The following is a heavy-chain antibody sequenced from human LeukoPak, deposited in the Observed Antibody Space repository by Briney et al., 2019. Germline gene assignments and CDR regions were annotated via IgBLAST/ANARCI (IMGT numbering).Heavy chain of an antibody. CDR1: GFSFSNYA. V-gene: IGHV3-30*02. D-gene: IGHD1-26*01. CDR2: IRHDGSNK. J-gene: IGHJ4*02. CDR3: ARGRGIVGAQYYFDY. Sequence: GGSLRLSCAASGFSFSNYALHWVRQAPGKGLEWVAFIRHDGSNKYYADSVKGRFTISRDNAKNSLYLQMNSLRAEDTAVYYCARGRGIVGAQYYFDYWGQGTLVTVSS.